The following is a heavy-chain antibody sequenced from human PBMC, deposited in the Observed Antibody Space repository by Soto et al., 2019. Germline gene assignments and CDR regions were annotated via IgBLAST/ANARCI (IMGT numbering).Heavy chain of an antibody. J-gene: IGHJ5*02. V-gene: IGHV3-33*01. CDR1: GFTFSSYG. Sequence: GGSLRLSCAASGFTFSSYGMHWVRQAPGKGLEWVAVIWYDGSNKYYADSVKGRFTISRDNSKNTLYLQMNSLRAEDTAVYYCAREACRRESSSCHSLVEYNWFDPWGQGTLVTVSS. D-gene: IGHD6-13*01. CDR2: IWYDGSNK. CDR3: AREACRRESSSCHSLVEYNWFDP.